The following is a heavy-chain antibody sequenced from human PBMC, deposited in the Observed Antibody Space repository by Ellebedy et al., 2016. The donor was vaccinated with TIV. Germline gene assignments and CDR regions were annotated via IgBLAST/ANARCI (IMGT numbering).Heavy chain of an antibody. J-gene: IGHJ6*02. CDR3: ARGSRMGAYYYYGMDV. D-gene: IGHD3-16*01. V-gene: IGHV3-7*03. CDR1: GFKFYNYC. Sequence: PGGSLRLSCAASGFKFYNYCMNWVRQAPGKGLEWVANIHQDGGERYYVDAVKGRFTISRDNAKNSLSLQMNSLTADDTAVYYCARGSRMGAYYYYGMDVWGQGTTVTVSS. CDR2: IHQDGGER.